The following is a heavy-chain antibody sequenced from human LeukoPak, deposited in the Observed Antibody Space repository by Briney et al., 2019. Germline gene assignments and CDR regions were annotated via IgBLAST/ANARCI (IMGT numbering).Heavy chain of an antibody. V-gene: IGHV1-69*05. CDR3: ARTTYYYDSSGYYHLSLYYFDY. CDR1: GGTFSSYA. CDR2: IIPIFGTA. J-gene: IGHJ4*02. Sequence: SVKVSCKASGGTFSSYAISWVRQAPEQGLEWMGGIIPIFGTANYAQKFQGRVTITTDESTSTAYMELSSLRSEDTAVYYCARTTYYYDSSGYYHLSLYYFDYWGQGTLVTVSS. D-gene: IGHD3-22*01.